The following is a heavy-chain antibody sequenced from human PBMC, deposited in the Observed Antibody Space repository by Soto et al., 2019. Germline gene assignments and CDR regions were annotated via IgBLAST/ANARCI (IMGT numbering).Heavy chain of an antibody. V-gene: IGHV3-15*01. CDR3: ATCGGDCYLND. CDR2: IKSKSIGGTV. Sequence: GSLSLSCAASGLTFSNAWMNWVRQAPGKGLEWVGRIKSKSIGGTVNYAAPVKGRFTISRDDSGNTLYLQMNSLKTEDTAVYDGATCGGDCYLNDWGQGALVTVYS. D-gene: IGHD2-21*02. CDR1: GLTFSNAW. J-gene: IGHJ4*02.